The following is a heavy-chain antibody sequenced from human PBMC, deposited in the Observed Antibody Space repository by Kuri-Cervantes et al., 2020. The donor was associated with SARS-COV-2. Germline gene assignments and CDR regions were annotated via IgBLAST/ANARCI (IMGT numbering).Heavy chain of an antibody. CDR2: IYYSGST. V-gene: IGHV4-39*07. Sequence: ESLKISCTVSGGSISSSSYYWGWIRQPPGKGLGWIGSIYYSGSTNYNPSLKSRVTISVDTSKNQFSLKLSSVTAADTAVYYCARGAIAAAAFDYWGQGTLVTVSS. D-gene: IGHD6-13*01. CDR1: GGSISSSSYY. CDR3: ARGAIAAAAFDY. J-gene: IGHJ4*02.